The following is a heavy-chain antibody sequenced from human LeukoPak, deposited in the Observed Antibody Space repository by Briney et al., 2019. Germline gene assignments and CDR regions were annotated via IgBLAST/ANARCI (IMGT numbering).Heavy chain of an antibody. CDR3: ARSYYDFWSGSYYYYMDV. V-gene: IGHV4-61*01. CDR2: ISNSGST. J-gene: IGHJ6*03. Sequence: PSETLSLTCTVSGDSVSSGRHYWSWIRQPPGKGLECIGYISNSGSTNYNPSLKSRVTISVDTSKNQLSLNLNSVTAADTAVYYCARSYYDFWSGSYYYYMDVWGKGTTVTVSS. D-gene: IGHD3-3*01. CDR1: GDSVSSGRHY.